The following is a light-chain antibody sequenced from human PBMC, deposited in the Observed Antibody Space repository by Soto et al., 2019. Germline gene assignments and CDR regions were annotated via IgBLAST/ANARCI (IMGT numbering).Light chain of an antibody. J-gene: IGKJ4*01. CDR2: TIS. CDR3: QQVNTYPVT. V-gene: IGKV1-9*01. CDR1: QDIKRF. Sequence: DVQLTQSPSFLAASVGDRLTITCRASQDIKRFLAWYQQKPGKAPKLLIYTISTLQRGVPSRFSGSGSGTEFTLTIRSLQPDDFATYYCQQVNTYPVTFGGGTKVEI.